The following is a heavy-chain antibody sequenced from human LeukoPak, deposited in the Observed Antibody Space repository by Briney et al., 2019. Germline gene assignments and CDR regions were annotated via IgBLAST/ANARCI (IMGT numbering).Heavy chain of an antibody. CDR2: IPQDGSEK. Sequence: PGGSLRLSCVASGFSFSNYWMSWVRQAPGKGLEWVANIPQDGSEKYYVDSVRGRFTISRDNAKKSLYLQMNSLRAEDTAVYYCARDKEIVVVPAAIGAFDIWGQGTMVTVSS. V-gene: IGHV3-7*01. CDR1: GFSFSNYW. J-gene: IGHJ3*02. CDR3: ARDKEIVVVPAAIGAFDI. D-gene: IGHD2-2*01.